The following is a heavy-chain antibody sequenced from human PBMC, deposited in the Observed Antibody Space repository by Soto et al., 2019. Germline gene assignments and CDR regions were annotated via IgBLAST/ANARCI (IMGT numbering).Heavy chain of an antibody. J-gene: IGHJ4*02. D-gene: IGHD2-21*02. Sequence: QVQLVQSGAEVKKPGASVKVSCKASGYTFTSYYMNWVRQAPGQGLEWLGIINPSGGYTTYAQRFLGRVTXTXXXSXXTVHRELGSLTSEGTAVYYCARGGGIAVVTAPSDHWGQGTLVTVSS. CDR2: INPSGGYT. CDR1: GYTFTSYY. CDR3: ARGGGIAVVTAPSDH. V-gene: IGHV1-46*01.